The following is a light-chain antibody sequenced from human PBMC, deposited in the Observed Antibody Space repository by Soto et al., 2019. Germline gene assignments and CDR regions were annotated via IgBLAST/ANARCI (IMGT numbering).Light chain of an antibody. V-gene: IGKV1-39*01. J-gene: IGKJ5*01. CDR1: QSISSY. CDR3: QQRYSTLIT. CDR2: ASS. Sequence: DIQMTQSPSSLSASVGDRVTITCRASQSISSYLNWYQQKLGKAATLLIYASSSLQGGVPSRFSGSGAGTDFTITISSLQHDDVATYYCQQRYSTLITFGQGTRVEIK.